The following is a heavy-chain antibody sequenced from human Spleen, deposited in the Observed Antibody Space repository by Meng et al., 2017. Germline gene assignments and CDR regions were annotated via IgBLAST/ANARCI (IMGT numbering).Heavy chain of an antibody. D-gene: IGHD2-15*01. CDR1: GDSASSNSAA. V-gene: IGHV6-1*01. CDR3: ARQKDGGLAF. J-gene: IGHJ4*02. CDR2: TYYRSKWYN. Sequence: QVHVQQPGPGLVKPPQTLSLTCAISGDSASSNSAAWNWIRQSPSRGLEWLGRTYYRSKWYNDYAGSVKSRITVNPDTSKNQFSLLLNSVTPEDTAVYYCARQKDGGLAFWGQGTLVTVSS.